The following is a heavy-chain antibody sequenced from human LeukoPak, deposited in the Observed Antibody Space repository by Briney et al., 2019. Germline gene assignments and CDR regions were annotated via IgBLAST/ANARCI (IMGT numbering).Heavy chain of an antibody. CDR1: GGSISSSIYY. CDR3: ARDFSALPYGMDV. V-gene: IGHV4-39*07. J-gene: IGHJ6*02. D-gene: IGHD3-10*01. Sequence: SETLSLTCIVSGGSISSSIYYWAWVRQPPGKGLEWIGTVFYNGATQYSPPLKSRVTISVDTSKNQFSLKLSSVTAADTAVYYCARDFSALPYGMDVWGQGTTVTVSS. CDR2: VFYNGAT.